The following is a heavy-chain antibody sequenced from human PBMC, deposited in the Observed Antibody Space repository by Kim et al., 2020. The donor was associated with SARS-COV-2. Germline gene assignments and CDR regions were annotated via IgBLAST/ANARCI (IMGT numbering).Heavy chain of an antibody. CDR1: GYTFTSYG. Sequence: ASVKVSCKASGYTFTSYGISWVRQAPGQGLEWMGWISAYNGNTNYAQKLQGRVTMTTDTSTSTAYMELRSLRSDDTAVYYCARDAVSRYSGSYYVHRYFDYWGQGTLVTVSS. CDR3: ARDAVSRYSGSYYVHRYFDY. D-gene: IGHD1-26*01. V-gene: IGHV1-18*01. J-gene: IGHJ4*02. CDR2: ISAYNGNT.